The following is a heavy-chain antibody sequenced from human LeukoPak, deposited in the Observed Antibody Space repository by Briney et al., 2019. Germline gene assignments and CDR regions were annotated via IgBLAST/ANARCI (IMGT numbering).Heavy chain of an antibody. D-gene: IGHD2-15*01. Sequence: PSETLSLTCTVSGYSISSGYFWGWTRQPPGKGLEWIGSIYHSGSTYYNPSLKSRVTISVDTSKNQFSLTLSSVTAADTAVYYCAREIFCSGGSCSNAIFDYWGQGTLVTVSS. CDR3: AREIFCSGGSCSNAIFDY. CDR2: IYHSGST. V-gene: IGHV4-38-2*02. J-gene: IGHJ4*02. CDR1: GYSISSGYF.